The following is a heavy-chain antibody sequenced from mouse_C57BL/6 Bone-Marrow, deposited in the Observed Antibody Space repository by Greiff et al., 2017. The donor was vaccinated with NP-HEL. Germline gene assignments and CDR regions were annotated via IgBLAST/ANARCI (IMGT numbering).Heavy chain of an antibody. CDR2: IHPNSGST. V-gene: IGHV1-64*01. J-gene: IGHJ4*01. CDR1: GYTFTSYW. CDR3: ARSLYVILYDAMDY. Sequence: VQLQQPGAELVKPGASVKLSCKASGYTFTSYWMHWVKQRPGQGLEWIGMIHPNSGSTNYNEKFKSKATLTVDKSSSTAYMQLSSLTSEDSAVYNCARSLYVILYDAMDYWGQGTSDTASS. D-gene: IGHD1-3*01.